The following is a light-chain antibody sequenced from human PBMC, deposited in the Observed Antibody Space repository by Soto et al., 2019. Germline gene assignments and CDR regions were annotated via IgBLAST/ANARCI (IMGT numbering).Light chain of an antibody. CDR1: SNDVGNGYDS. CDR2: EVV. Sequence: QSALTQPASVSGSPGQSITISCTGTSNDVGNGYDSVSWYQHHPGKAPKLIIYEVVNRPSGVSNRFSGSNSGNTASLTISGLQAEDEADYYCSSYTTDISPYVFGTGTKLTVL. J-gene: IGLJ1*01. V-gene: IGLV2-14*01. CDR3: SSYTTDISPYV.